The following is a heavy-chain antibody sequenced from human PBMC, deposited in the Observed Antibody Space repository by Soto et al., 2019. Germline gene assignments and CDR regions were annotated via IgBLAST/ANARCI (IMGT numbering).Heavy chain of an antibody. J-gene: IGHJ4*02. D-gene: IGHD3-10*01. V-gene: IGHV4-59*08. CDR1: GGSISSYY. Sequence: SETLSLTCTVSGGSISSYYWSWIRQPPGKGLEWIGYIYYSGSTNYNPSLKSRVTISVDTSKNQFSLKLSSVTAADTAVYYGARHSRYYGSGSYSNWGQGTLVTVS. CDR2: IYYSGST. CDR3: ARHSRYYGSGSYSN.